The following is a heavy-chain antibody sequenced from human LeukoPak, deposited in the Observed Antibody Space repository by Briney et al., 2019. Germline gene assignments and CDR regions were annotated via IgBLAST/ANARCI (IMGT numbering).Heavy chain of an antibody. J-gene: IGHJ4*02. CDR3: VTYYYGSSAPKRNY. CDR1: GGSFSDYF. D-gene: IGHD3-22*01. Sequence: PSETLSLTCAVYGGSFSDYFWSWIRQPPGKGLEWIGEISHSGSTTYNPSLRSRVTISGDTSKKQFSLKLSSVTAADAAVYYCVTYYYGSSAPKRNYWGQGILVTVSS. CDR2: ISHSGST. V-gene: IGHV4-34*01.